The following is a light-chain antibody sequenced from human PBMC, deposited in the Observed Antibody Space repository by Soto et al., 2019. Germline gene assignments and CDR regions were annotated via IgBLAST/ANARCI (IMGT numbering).Light chain of an antibody. V-gene: IGKV3-20*01. J-gene: IGKJ1*01. CDR3: QQYGSAPRT. CDR1: QSVSSSY. CDR2: GAS. Sequence: EIVLTQSPGTLSLSPGERATLSCRASQSVSSSYLAWYQQKPGQAPRLLIYGASSRATGIPDRCSGSGSGSDFTLTISRLEPEDVAVYYCQQYGSAPRTFGHGTKVEIK.